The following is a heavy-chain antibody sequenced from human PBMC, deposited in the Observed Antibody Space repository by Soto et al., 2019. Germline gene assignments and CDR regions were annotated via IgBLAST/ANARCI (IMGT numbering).Heavy chain of an antibody. CDR1: GFTFTIYS. Sequence: PGGSLRLSCSASGFTFTIYSMHWVRQAPGKGLEYVSAITSNGGSTYYADSVKGRFTISRDNSKNTLYLQMSSLRAEDTAVYYCALIPKAAPGYWGQGTLVTVSS. CDR2: ITSNGGST. CDR3: ALIPKAAPGY. V-gene: IGHV3-64D*06. J-gene: IGHJ4*02. D-gene: IGHD6-13*01.